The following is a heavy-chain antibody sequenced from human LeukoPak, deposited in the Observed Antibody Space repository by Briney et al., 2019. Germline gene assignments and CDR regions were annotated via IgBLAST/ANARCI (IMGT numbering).Heavy chain of an antibody. CDR1: GGSFSSYY. D-gene: IGHD4-17*01. Sequence: SETLSLTCTVSGGSFSSYYWSWIRQPAGKGLEWIGRIYPSGSTNYNPSLKSRVTMSVDTSKNQFSLKLSSVTAADTAVYYCARDNYGDHKYYFDYWGQGTLVTVSS. CDR3: ARDNYGDHKYYFDY. CDR2: IYPSGST. V-gene: IGHV4-4*07. J-gene: IGHJ4*02.